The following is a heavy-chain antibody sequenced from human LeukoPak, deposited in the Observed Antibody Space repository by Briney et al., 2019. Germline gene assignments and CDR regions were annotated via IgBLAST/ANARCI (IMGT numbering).Heavy chain of an antibody. CDR3: ARSPFP. J-gene: IGHJ5*02. CDR1: GFTFSSYA. CDR2: ISYDGSNK. V-gene: IGHV3-30*01. Sequence: GRSLRLSCAASGFTFSSYAMHWVRQAPGKGLEWVAVISYDGSNKYYADSVKGRFTISRDNSKNTLYLQMNILRAEDTAVYYCARSPFPWGQGTLVTVSS.